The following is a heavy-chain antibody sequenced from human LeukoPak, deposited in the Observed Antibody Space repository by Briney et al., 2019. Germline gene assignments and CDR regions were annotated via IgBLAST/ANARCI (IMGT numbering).Heavy chain of an antibody. V-gene: IGHV3-7*05. CDR1: GLTFSPYW. J-gene: IGHJ4*02. Sequence: GGSLILSCAASGLTFSPYWMTWVRQAPGKGLEWVANIRKDGSEKNYGDSVKGRFTISRDNDKSSLYLQMNSLRVEDTAVYYCVSSASAGGAYWGQGTLVTVSS. D-gene: IGHD3-10*01. CDR2: IRKDGSEK. CDR3: VSSASAGGAY.